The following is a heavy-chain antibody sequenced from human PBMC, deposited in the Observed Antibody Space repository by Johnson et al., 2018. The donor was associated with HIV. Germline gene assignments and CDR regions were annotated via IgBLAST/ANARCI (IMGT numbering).Heavy chain of an antibody. CDR2: ISSSGSTI. D-gene: IGHD5-18*01. J-gene: IGHJ3*02. Sequence: QLVESGGGVVQPGGSLRLSCAASGFTFSDYYMSWIRQAPGKGLEWVSYISSSGSTIYYADSVKGRFTISRDNAKNSLYLQMNSLRAEDTAVYYCARSNTAMMYDAFDIWGQGTMVTVSS. V-gene: IGHV3-11*04. CDR3: ARSNTAMMYDAFDI. CDR1: GFTFSDYY.